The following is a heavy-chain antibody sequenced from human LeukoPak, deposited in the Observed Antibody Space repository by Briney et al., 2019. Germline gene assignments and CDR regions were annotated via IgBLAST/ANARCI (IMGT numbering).Heavy chain of an antibody. J-gene: IGHJ5*02. CDR3: ARDNSVGDNAWWFDP. D-gene: IGHD1-26*01. CDR1: GYTFTSYY. Sequence: ASVKVSSKASGYTFTSYYMHWVRQAPGQGLEWMGLINPTGGSTGYAQKFQGRVTMTRDMSTSTDYMELSSLRSEDTAIYYCARDNSVGDNAWWFDPWGQGTLVTVSS. CDR2: INPTGGST. V-gene: IGHV1-46*01.